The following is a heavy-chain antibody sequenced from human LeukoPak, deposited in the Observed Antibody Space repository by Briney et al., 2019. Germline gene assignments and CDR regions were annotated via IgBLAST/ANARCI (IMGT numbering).Heavy chain of an antibody. Sequence: PGGSLRLSCAASGFTFSSYAMSWVRQAPGKGLEWVSAISGSGGSTYYADSVKGRFTISRDNSKNTLYLQMNSLRAEDTAVYYCAKGLRFLEWFYWDYWGQGTLVTVSS. J-gene: IGHJ4*02. CDR2: ISGSGGST. D-gene: IGHD3-3*01. V-gene: IGHV3-23*01. CDR1: GFTFSSYA. CDR3: AKGLRFLEWFYWDY.